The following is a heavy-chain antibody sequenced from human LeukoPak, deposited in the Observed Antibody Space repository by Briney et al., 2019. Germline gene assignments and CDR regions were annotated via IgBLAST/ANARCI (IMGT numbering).Heavy chain of an antibody. CDR3: AKDFGILTGYPT. CDR2: IRYDGSDK. Sequence: GGSLRLSCAASGFTFSSYGMHWVRQAPGKGLEWVAFIRYDGSDKYYADSVKGRFTISRDNSKNTLYLQMNSLRAEDTAVYYCAKDFGILTGYPTWGQGTLVTVSS. J-gene: IGHJ5*02. CDR1: GFTFSSYG. D-gene: IGHD3-9*01. V-gene: IGHV3-30*02.